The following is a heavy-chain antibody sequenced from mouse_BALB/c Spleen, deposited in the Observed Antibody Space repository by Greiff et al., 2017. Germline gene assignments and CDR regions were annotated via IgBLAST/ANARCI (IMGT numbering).Heavy chain of an antibody. CDR2: IRNKANGYTT. Sequence: EVKLMESGGGLVQPGGSLRLSCATSGFTFTDYYMSWVRQPPGKALEWLGFIRNKANGYTTEYSASVKGRFTISRDNSQSILYLQMNTLRAEDSATYYCARDREYGNWFAYWGQGTLVTVSA. J-gene: IGHJ3*01. V-gene: IGHV7-3*02. CDR1: GFTFTDYY. D-gene: IGHD2-10*02. CDR3: ARDREYGNWFAY.